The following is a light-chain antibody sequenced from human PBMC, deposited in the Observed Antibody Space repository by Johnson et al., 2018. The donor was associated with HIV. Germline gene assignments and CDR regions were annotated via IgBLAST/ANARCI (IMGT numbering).Light chain of an antibody. V-gene: IGLV1-51*01. J-gene: IGLJ1*01. CDR3: GTWDSSLSAGV. CDR1: SSNIGNNY. Sequence: QSVLTQPPSVSAAPGQKVTISCSGSSSNIGNNYVSWYQQLPGTAPKLLIYDNNQRPSGIPDRFSGSKSGTSATLAITGLKTGDEADYYCGTWDSSLSAGVFGTGTKVTVL. CDR2: DNN.